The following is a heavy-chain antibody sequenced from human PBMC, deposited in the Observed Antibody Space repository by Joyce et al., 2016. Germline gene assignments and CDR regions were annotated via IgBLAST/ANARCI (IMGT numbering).Heavy chain of an antibody. J-gene: IGHJ4*02. CDR1: GGSISSGDYY. CDR3: ARGNGGFWSGYYNYFDY. D-gene: IGHD3-3*01. CDR2: IYVRGST. Sequence: QVQLQESGPGLVKPSQTLSLTCTVSGGSISSGDYYWSWVRQSPGKGLEWIGYIYVRGSTTRNTSLKSRLTISADTSKNQCSLKVRSVTAADTAVDYCARGNGGFWSGYYNYFDYWGQGILVTVSS. V-gene: IGHV4-30-4*01.